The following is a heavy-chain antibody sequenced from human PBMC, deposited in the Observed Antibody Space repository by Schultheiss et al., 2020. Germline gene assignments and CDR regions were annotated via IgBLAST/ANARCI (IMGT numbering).Heavy chain of an antibody. V-gene: IGHV3-30*04. CDR1: GFTFSSYA. CDR3: AKDLAFSLRVGARLDY. Sequence: GGSLRLSCAASGFTFSSYAMHWVRQAPGKGLEWVAVISYDGSNKYYADSVKGRFTISRDNSKNTLYLQMNSLRAEDTAVYYCAKDLAFSLRVGARLDYWGQGTLVTGSS. D-gene: IGHD1-26*01. J-gene: IGHJ4*02. CDR2: ISYDGSNK.